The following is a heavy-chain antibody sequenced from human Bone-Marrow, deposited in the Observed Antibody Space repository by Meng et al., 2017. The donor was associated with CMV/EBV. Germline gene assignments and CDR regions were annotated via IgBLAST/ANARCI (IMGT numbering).Heavy chain of an antibody. V-gene: IGHV3-7*01. J-gene: IGHJ1*01. CDR3: ARTGYSSGWYGYFQH. CDR1: GFTFSSYW. CDR2: IKQDGSEK. D-gene: IGHD6-19*01. Sequence: GESLKISCAASGFTFSSYWMSWVRQAPGKGLEWVANIKQDGSEKDYVDSVKGRFTISRDNAKNLLYLQMNSLSAEDTAVDYCARTGYSSGWYGYFQHWGQGTLVTVSS.